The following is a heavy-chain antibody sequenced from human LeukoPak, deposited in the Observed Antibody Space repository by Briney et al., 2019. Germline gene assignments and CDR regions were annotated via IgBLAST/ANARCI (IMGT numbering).Heavy chain of an antibody. Sequence: TSETLSLTCAVYGGSFSSYYWSWIRQPPGKGLEWIGYIYYSGCTNYNPSLKSRVTISVDTSKNQFSLKLSSVTAADTAVYYCARGITIFGVAPFDYWGQGTLVTVSS. CDR2: IYYSGCT. V-gene: IGHV4-59*01. CDR3: ARGITIFGVAPFDY. D-gene: IGHD3-3*01. J-gene: IGHJ4*02. CDR1: GGSFSSYY.